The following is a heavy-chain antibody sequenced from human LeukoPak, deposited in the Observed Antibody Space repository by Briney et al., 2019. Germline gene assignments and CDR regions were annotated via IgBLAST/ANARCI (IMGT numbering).Heavy chain of an antibody. V-gene: IGHV3-23*01. D-gene: IGHD6-19*01. J-gene: IGHJ4*02. CDR2: ISDSGDTT. CDR1: GFAFSSLA. Sequence: RPGGSLRLSCAAAGFAFSSLAMGWVRQAPGKGLEWVSVISDSGDTTYYADSVKGRLTISRDNSKNPLYLQMNSLRAEDTAIYYCAKDARRSDGWYFFDHWGQGALVTVSS. CDR3: AKDARRSDGWYFFDH.